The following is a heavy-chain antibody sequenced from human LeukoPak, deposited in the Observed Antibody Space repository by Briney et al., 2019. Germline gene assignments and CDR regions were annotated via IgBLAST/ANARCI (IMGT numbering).Heavy chain of an antibody. Sequence: GGSLRLSCAASGFTFSSYAMSWVRQAPGKGLKWVSAISGSGGSTYYADSVKGRFTISRDNAKNTLYLQMNSLRAEDTAVYYCARGQSVRNDLWGQGTLVTVSS. V-gene: IGHV3-23*01. J-gene: IGHJ4*02. CDR2: ISGSGGST. D-gene: IGHD1-1*01. CDR3: ARGQSVRNDL. CDR1: GFTFSSYA.